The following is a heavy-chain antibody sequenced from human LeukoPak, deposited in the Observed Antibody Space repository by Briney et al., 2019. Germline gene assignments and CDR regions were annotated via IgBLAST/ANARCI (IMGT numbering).Heavy chain of an antibody. CDR1: GYTFTNYD. CDR3: TRARSGSYGKYGMVV. D-gene: IGHD1-26*01. J-gene: IGHJ6*02. V-gene: IGHV1-8*01. CDR2: MNANSGNT. Sequence: VASVKVSCKASGYTFTNYDINWVRQATGQGLEWMGWMNANSGNTGYTQKFQGRVTMTRGTSISSAYMELSSLGSEDTAVYYCTRARSGSYGKYGMVVWGQGTSVTVSS.